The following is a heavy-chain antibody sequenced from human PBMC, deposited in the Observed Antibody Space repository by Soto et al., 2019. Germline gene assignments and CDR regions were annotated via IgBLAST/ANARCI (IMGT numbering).Heavy chain of an antibody. D-gene: IGHD2-21*02. CDR2: IIPIFGTA. J-gene: IGHJ4*02. V-gene: IGHV1-69*13. CDR1: GGTFSTYA. Sequence: SVKVSCKSSGGTFSTYAISWVRQAPGQGLEWMGGIIPIFGTANYAQKFQGRVTITADESTTTAYMELISLRSEDTAVYYCARSIVVVTAADYWGQGTLVTVPQ. CDR3: ARSIVVVTAADY.